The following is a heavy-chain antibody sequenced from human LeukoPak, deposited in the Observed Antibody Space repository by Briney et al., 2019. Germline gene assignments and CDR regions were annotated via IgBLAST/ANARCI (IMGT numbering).Heavy chain of an antibody. V-gene: IGHV3-11*04. CDR1: GFTFSDYY. D-gene: IGHD3-9*01. CDR2: ISSSGSTI. CDR3: ARDLALRYFDWLPRGALDY. Sequence: PGGSLRLSCAASGFTFSDYYMSWIRQAPGKGLEWVSYISSSGSTIYYADSVKGRFTISRDNAKNSLYLQMNSLRAEDTAVYYCARDLALRYFDWLPRGALDYWGQGTLVTVSS. J-gene: IGHJ4*02.